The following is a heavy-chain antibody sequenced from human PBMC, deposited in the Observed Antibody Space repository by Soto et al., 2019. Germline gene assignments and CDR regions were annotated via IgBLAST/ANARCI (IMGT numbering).Heavy chain of an antibody. D-gene: IGHD3-3*01. CDR1: GGSVSSESHY. CDR2: IYYPGST. CDR3: ARDQYGFRSGSYYYAMEV. J-gene: IGHJ6*02. V-gene: IGHV4-61*01. Sequence: QVQLQESGPGLVKPSETLSLTCTVSGGSVSSESHYWSWIRQTPGKWLEWIGYIYYPGSTNYNPARMGRVTMSVDTSRAQVSLRLRSVTRACTAVCYCARDQYGFRSGSYYYAMEVWGQGTKVTVP.